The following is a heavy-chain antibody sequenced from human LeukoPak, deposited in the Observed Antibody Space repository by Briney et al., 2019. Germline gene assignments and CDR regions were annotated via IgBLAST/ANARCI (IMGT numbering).Heavy chain of an antibody. CDR3: ARGPLLGYCSSTSCSLNYYYYMDV. J-gene: IGHJ6*03. CDR1: GGTFTSYD. Sequence: GSSVKVSCKASGGTFTSYDINWVRQATGQGLEWMGWMNPNSGNTGYAQKFQGRVTITRNTSISTAYMELSSLRSEDTAVYYCARGPLLGYCSSTSCSLNYYYYMDVWGKGTTVTVSS. D-gene: IGHD2-2*01. CDR2: MNPNSGNT. V-gene: IGHV1-8*03.